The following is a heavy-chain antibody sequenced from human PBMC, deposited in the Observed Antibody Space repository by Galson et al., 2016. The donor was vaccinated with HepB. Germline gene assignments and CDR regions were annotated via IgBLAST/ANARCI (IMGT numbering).Heavy chain of an antibody. CDR1: GFTFSSYG. V-gene: IGHV3-30*18. CDR2: ISDDRSSN. D-gene: IGHD2-21*02. CDR3: AKSRHATPIDFILNR. Sequence: SLRLSCAVSGFTFSSYGMHRVRQAPGQGLEWVAVISDDRSSNYYVPSVKGRFSISRDNSKDMLYLQMDSLRPEDTAVYYCAKSRHATPIDFILNRWGQGTLVTVSS. J-gene: IGHJ5*02.